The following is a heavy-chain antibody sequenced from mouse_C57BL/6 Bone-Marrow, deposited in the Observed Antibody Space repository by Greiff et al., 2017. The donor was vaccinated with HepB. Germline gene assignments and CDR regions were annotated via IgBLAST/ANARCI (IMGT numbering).Heavy chain of an antibody. J-gene: IGHJ2*01. CDR1: GYTFTDYE. CDR3: TSQND. CDR2: IDPETGGT. V-gene: IGHV1-15*01. Sequence: QVQLKQSGAELVRPGASVTLSCKASGYTFTDYEMHWVKQTPVHGLEWIGAIDPETGGTAYNQKFKGKAILTADKSSSTAYMERRSLTSEDSAVYYCTSQNDWGQGTTLTVSS.